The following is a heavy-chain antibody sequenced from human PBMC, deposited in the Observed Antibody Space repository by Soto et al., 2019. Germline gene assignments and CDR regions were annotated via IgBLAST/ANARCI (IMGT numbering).Heavy chain of an antibody. CDR1: GGSITSGDYY. V-gene: IGHV4-30-4*01. J-gene: IGHJ5*02. CDR2: IYYSGST. Sequence: PSETLSLTCTVSGGSITSGDYYWSWIRQPPGKGLEWIGHIYYSGSTYYNPFLKNRVIISVDKSKNQFSLKLNSVTAADTAVYYCARVVVQRPSYNWFDPWGQGTLVTVSS. CDR3: ARVVVQRPSYNWFDP. D-gene: IGHD2-21*01.